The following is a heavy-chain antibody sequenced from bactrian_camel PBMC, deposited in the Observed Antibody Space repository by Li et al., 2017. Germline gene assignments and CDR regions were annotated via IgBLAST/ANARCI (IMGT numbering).Heavy chain of an antibody. Sequence: VQLVESGGGLVQPGGSLRLSCAASGFTFSSYAMTWVRQAPGKGLEWVSAINSGGGSTYYADSVKGRFTISRDNARSTVYLQMNSLKSEDTARYYCATVDLRTQQGWAYWGQGTQVTVS. D-gene: IGHD5*01. V-gene: IGHV3S40*01. J-gene: IGHJ4*01. CDR2: INSGGGST. CDR1: GFTFSSYA. CDR3: ATVDLRTQQGWAY.